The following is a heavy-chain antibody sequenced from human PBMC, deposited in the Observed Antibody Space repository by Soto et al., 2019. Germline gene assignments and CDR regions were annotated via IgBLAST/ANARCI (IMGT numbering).Heavy chain of an antibody. CDR2: IYPGDSDT. D-gene: IGHD3-22*01. CDR3: ARLADYDSPGGYFDY. Sequence: GESLKISCKGSGYSFTSYWIGWVRQMLGKGLEWMGIIYPGDSDTRYSPSFQGQVTISADKSISTAYLQWSSLKASDTAMYYCARLADYDSPGGYFDYWGQGTLVT. CDR1: GYSFTSYW. J-gene: IGHJ4*02. V-gene: IGHV5-51*01.